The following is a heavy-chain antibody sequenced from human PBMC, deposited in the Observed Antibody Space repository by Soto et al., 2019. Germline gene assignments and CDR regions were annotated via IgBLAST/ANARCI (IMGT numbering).Heavy chain of an antibody. J-gene: IGHJ6*02. CDR1: GGSICSYY. CDR3: ARVGALYYYGMDV. Sequence: SETLSLTCTVSGGSICSYYWSWIRQPPGKGLEWIGYIYYSGSTNYNPSLKSRVTISVDTSKNQFSLKLSSVTAADTAVYYCARVGALYYYGMDVWGQGTTVTASS. V-gene: IGHV4-59*01. CDR2: IYYSGST.